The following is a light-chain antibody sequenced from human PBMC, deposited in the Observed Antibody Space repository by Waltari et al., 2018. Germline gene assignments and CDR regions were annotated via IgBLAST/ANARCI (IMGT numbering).Light chain of an antibody. CDR1: SSDVGGCNF. V-gene: IGLV2-14*01. J-gene: IGLJ2*01. CDR3: ISYTATKTLV. Sequence: QSALTQPASVSGSPGQSITISCTGTSSDVGGCNFVSRYQHHPGKAPKLIIYEVHNRPSGVSTRFSGSKSGYTASLTISGLQPGDEADYYCISYTATKTLVFGGGTKLTVL. CDR2: EVH.